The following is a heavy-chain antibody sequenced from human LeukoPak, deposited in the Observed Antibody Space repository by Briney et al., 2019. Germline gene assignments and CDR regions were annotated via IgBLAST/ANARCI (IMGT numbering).Heavy chain of an antibody. CDR1: GFTFSGYW. V-gene: IGHV3-74*03. D-gene: IGHD4-17*01. CDR2: ITGDGSST. J-gene: IGHJ2*01. CDR3: ARDTGWYFDL. Sequence: GGSLRLSCAAPGFTFSGYWMHWVRQVPGKGLVWVSRITGDGSSTPYADSVTGRVTISRDNAKNTVFLQMISLRAEDTAVYYSARDTGWYFDLWGRGTLVTVSS.